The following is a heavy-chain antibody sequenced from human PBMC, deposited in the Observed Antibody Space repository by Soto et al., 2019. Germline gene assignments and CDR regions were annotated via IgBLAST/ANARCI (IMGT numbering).Heavy chain of an antibody. CDR1: GFTFNSYA. J-gene: IGHJ4*02. Sequence: QVQLVESGGGVVQPGRSLRLSCAASGFTFNSYALHWVRQAPGKGLEWVAVISYDGTNKYYADSVKGRFTISRDNSKNPLYLQMNSLRAEDTAVYYCARDGQEYGDYEEFPNDYWGQGTLVTVSS. CDR3: ARDGQEYGDYEEFPNDY. V-gene: IGHV3-30-3*01. CDR2: ISYDGTNK. D-gene: IGHD4-17*01.